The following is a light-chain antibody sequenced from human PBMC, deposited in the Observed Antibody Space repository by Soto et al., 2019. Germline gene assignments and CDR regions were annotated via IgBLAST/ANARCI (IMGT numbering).Light chain of an antibody. J-gene: IGKJ2*01. Sequence: DIQMTQFPSTLSASVGDRVTITCRASQSISTWLAWYQQKPGKAPNLLIYKASSLESGVPSRFGGSGSGTEFTLTISSLQPDDSATYHCQQYYLYPYTFGQWTKLEIK. CDR2: KAS. CDR1: QSISTW. V-gene: IGKV1-5*03. CDR3: QQYYLYPYT.